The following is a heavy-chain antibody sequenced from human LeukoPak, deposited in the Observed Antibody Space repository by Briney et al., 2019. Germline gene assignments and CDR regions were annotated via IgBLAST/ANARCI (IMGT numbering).Heavy chain of an antibody. D-gene: IGHD2-2*01. CDR1: GGSISSYY. V-gene: IGHV4-59*01. J-gene: IGHJ6*03. CDR2: IYYSGST. CDR3: ARLTVIPAAMTFYYYYYMDV. Sequence: SETLSLTCTFSGGSISSYYWSWIRQPPGKGLEGIGYIYYSGSTDYNPSLKSRVTISVDTSKNQFSLNLSSVTAADTDVYYCARLTVIPAAMTFYYYYYMDVWGKGTTVTVSS.